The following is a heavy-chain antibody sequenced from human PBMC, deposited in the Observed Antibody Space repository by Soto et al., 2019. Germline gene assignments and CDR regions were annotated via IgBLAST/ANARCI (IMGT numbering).Heavy chain of an antibody. CDR1: GYTFTSYV. V-gene: IGHV1-18*04. Sequence: ASVKVSCKASGYTFTSYVISWVRQAPGQGLEWMGWISAYNGNTNYAQKLQGRVTMTTDTSTSTAYMELRSLRSGDTAVYYCARVRVRVRHVDYWGQGTLVTVSS. D-gene: IGHD3-10*01. J-gene: IGHJ4*02. CDR3: ARVRVRVRHVDY. CDR2: ISAYNGNT.